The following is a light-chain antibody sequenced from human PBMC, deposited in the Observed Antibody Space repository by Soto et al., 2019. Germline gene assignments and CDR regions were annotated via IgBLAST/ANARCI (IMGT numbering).Light chain of an antibody. J-gene: IGKJ1*01. Sequence: DIEMIQSPSTLSASVGDRVTITCRASQSISSWLAWYQQKPGKVPKLLIYDDSSLASGVRSRFSGSGSGTECTRTIRGLQPDDLATYYCQQYNSYLWTFGQGTKVDIK. CDR3: QQYNSYLWT. CDR1: QSISSW. CDR2: DDS. V-gene: IGKV1-5*01.